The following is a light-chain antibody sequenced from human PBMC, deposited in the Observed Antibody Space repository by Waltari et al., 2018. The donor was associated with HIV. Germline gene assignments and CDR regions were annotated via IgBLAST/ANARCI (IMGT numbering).Light chain of an antibody. Sequence: EIVLTQSPGTLTSSPGERATLSCRASQRLPNDFLARYQQKPGQAPRLLISGASRRSTGIPDRFIGSGSVTDFTLTISRLEPEDVAVYYCQQYGTSPRSTFGQGTKVE. CDR1: QRLPNDF. V-gene: IGKV3-20*01. CDR3: QQYGTSPRST. CDR2: GAS. J-gene: IGKJ2*02.